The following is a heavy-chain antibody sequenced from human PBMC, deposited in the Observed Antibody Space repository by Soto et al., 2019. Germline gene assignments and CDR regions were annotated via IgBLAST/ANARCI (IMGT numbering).Heavy chain of an antibody. CDR2: IRYDGSNR. Sequence: PVGSLRLSCTSSVFKFSTYGMHWVRHSPGKGLEWVAAIRYDGSNRSYADSVKGRFTISRDNLRNTLYLQMNSLRVEDTAIYYCAREWGTVLIGAFDIWGQGTMVSVSS. J-gene: IGHJ3*02. D-gene: IGHD2-8*01. CDR3: AREWGTVLIGAFDI. CDR1: VFKFSTYG. V-gene: IGHV3-33*01.